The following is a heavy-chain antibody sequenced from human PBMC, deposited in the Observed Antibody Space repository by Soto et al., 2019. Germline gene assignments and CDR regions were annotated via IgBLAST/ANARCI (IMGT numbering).Heavy chain of an antibody. V-gene: IGHV4-59*08. J-gene: IGHJ4*02. CDR3: ARHVLVGATSRGSFDY. CDR1: GGSISSYY. Sequence: QVQLQESGPGLVKPSETLSLTCTVSGGSISSYYWSWIRQPPGKGLEWIGYIYYSGSTNYNPSLKSRVTISVDTSKNQFSLKLSSVTAADTAVYYCARHVLVGATSRGSFDYWGQGTLVTVSS. CDR2: IYYSGST. D-gene: IGHD1-26*01.